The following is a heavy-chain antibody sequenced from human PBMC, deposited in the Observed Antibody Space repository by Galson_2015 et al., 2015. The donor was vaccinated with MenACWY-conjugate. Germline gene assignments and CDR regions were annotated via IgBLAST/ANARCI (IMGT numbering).Heavy chain of an antibody. CDR2: IIPILGIA. CDR1: GYTLTELS. Sequence: SVKVSCKVSGYTLTELSMHWVRQAPGQGLEWMGRIIPILGIANYAQKFQGRVTITADKPTSTAYMELSSLRSEDTAVYYCARDWTGAYCGGDCYYIDYWGQGTLVTVSS. D-gene: IGHD2-21*02. J-gene: IGHJ4*02. CDR3: ARDWTGAYCGGDCYYIDY. V-gene: IGHV1-69*04.